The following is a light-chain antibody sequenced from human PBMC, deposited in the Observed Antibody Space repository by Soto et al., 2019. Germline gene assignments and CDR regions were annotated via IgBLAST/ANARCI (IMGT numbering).Light chain of an antibody. V-gene: IGKV1-5*03. Sequence: DIQMTQSPSTLSASVGDRVTITCRASQSIATWLAWYQKKPEKAPKVLIYRASRLESGVPSRFSCSGSGTEFTLTISSLDPDDFATYYCQHSGGLTFGGGTKVEI. CDR2: RAS. CDR3: QHSGGLT. J-gene: IGKJ4*01. CDR1: QSIATW.